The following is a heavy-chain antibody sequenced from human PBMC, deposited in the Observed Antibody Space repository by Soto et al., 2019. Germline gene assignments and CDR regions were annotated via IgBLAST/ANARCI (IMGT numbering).Heavy chain of an antibody. CDR2: ISSNGGST. CDR3: VKGTILGVVMGAFNI. Sequence: GGSLRLSCSASGFTFSSYAMHWVRQAPGKGLEYVSAISSNGGSTYYADSVKGRFTISRDNSKNTLYLQMSSLRAEDKDVYYCVKGTILGVVMGAFNIGAQGKMVT. J-gene: IGHJ3*02. CDR1: GFTFSSYA. V-gene: IGHV3-64D*08. D-gene: IGHD3-3*01.